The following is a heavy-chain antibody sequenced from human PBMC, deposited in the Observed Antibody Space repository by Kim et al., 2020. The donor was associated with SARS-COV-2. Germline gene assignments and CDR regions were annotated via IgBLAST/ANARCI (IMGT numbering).Heavy chain of an antibody. CDR3: ARGSSSRSSGGLRNSGDRYCEL. D-gene: IGHD6-19*01. CDR1: GFTFSSYW. CDR2: IKQDGSEK. Sequence: GGSLRLSCAASGFTFSSYWMSWVRQAPGKGLEWVANIKQDGSEKYYVDSVKGRFTISRDNAKNSLYLQMNSLRAEETAVYYCARGSSSRSSGGLRNSGDRYCELWGGGTLVTVS. J-gene: IGHJ2*01. V-gene: IGHV3-7*01.